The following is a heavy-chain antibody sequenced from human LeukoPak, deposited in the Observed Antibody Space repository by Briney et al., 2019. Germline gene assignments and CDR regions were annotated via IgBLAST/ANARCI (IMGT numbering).Heavy chain of an antibody. V-gene: IGHV4-38-2*02. Sequence: KPSETLSLTCTVSGYSISSGYYWGWIRQPPGKGLEWIGSIYHSGSTYYNPSLKSRVTISVDTSKNQFSLKLSSVTAADTAVYYCARGPPRNPYYYYMDVWGKGTTATVSS. J-gene: IGHJ6*03. CDR3: ARGPPRNPYYYYMDV. CDR2: IYHSGST. CDR1: GYSISSGYY. D-gene: IGHD1-14*01.